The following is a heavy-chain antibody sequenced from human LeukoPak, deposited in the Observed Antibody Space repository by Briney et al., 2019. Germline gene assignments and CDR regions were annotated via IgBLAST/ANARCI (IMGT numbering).Heavy chain of an antibody. CDR3: ARGAGASGYDYYFDY. J-gene: IGHJ4*02. D-gene: IGHD5-12*01. CDR1: GGSISSYY. CDR2: IYPTGST. V-gene: IGHV4-4*07. Sequence: SETLSLTCTVAGGSISSYYWSWIRQPAGKGLEWIGRIYPTGSTKYNPSLKSRVTMSLDTSKNQFSLKLSSVTAADTAVYCCARGAGASGYDYYFDYWGQGTLVTVSS.